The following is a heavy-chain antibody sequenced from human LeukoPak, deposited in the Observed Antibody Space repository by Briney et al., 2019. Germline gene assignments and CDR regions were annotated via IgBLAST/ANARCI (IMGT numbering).Heavy chain of an antibody. Sequence: ASVKVSCKASGYTFTGYYMHWVRQAPGQGLEWMGWINPNSGGTKYAQKFQGRVTMTRDTSISTVYMELSRLRSDDTAVYYCARDKQLDWAHYHYCYMDVWGKGTTVTISS. CDR1: GYTFTGYY. V-gene: IGHV1-2*02. D-gene: IGHD1-1*01. CDR2: INPNSGGT. J-gene: IGHJ6*03. CDR3: ARDKQLDWAHYHYCYMDV.